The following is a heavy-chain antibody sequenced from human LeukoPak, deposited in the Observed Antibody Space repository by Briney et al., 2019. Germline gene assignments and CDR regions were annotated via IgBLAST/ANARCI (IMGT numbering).Heavy chain of an antibody. CDR3: ARGEPTHYYGSGSKNYMDV. V-gene: IGHV1-69*05. D-gene: IGHD3-10*01. J-gene: IGHJ6*03. CDR2: IIPIFGTA. CDR1: GGTFSSYV. Sequence: SVKVSCKASGGTFSSYVITWVRQAPGQGREWMGGIIPIFGTANYAQKLQGRVTLTTDDSTSTAYMELSSLTSEDTAVYFCARGEPTHYYGSGSKNYMDVWGKGTTVTVSS.